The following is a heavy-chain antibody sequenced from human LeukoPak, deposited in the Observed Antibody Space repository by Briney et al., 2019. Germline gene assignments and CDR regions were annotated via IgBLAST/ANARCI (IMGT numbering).Heavy chain of an antibody. V-gene: IGHV1-2*02. CDR3: ARSSVATSGGSFEC. D-gene: IGHD6-13*01. CDR1: GYTFTGYY. Sequence: ASVKVSCKASGYTFTGYYMHWVRQAPGQGLEWMGWINPNSAGTKYAQKFQGRVTMTRDTSISTAYMELSSLRSDDTAVYYCARSSVATSGGSFECWGQGTQVSVSS. CDR2: INPNSAGT. J-gene: IGHJ5*01.